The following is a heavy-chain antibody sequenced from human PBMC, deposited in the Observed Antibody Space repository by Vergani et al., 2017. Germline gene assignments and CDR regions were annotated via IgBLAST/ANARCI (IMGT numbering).Heavy chain of an antibody. CDR3: ARGQTGYSRDWSTYFFYMDV. D-gene: IGHD3/OR15-3a*01. CDR2: IHHSGAT. Sequence: QVQLQESGPGLVKPSETLSLTCTVSGGSITNNFWSWIRRPPGQGLELIGYIHHSGATNSKSSLRSRVSISIDTSKSSFSLRLSSVTTADTAFYFCARGQTGYSRDWSTYFFYMDVWGKGTTVTVSS. CDR1: GGSITNNF. V-gene: IGHV4-59*01. J-gene: IGHJ6*03.